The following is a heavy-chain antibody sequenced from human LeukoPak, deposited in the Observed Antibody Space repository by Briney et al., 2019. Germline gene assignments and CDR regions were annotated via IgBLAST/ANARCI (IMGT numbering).Heavy chain of an antibody. J-gene: IGHJ6*02. CDR3: AKDGSYDSSGYLPPYGMDV. Sequence: GGSLRLSCAASGFTFSSYAMSWVHQAPGKGLEWVSAISGSGGSTYYADSVKGRFTISRDNSKNTLYLQMNSLRAEDTAVYYCAKDGSYDSSGYLPPYGMDVWGQGTTVTVSS. V-gene: IGHV3-23*01. CDR2: ISGSGGST. D-gene: IGHD3-22*01. CDR1: GFTFSSYA.